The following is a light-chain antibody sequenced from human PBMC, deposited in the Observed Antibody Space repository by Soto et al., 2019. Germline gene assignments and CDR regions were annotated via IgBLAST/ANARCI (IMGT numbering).Light chain of an antibody. Sequence: DIQMTQSPSTLSASVGDRVTITCGASQSISSWLAWYQQKPGKAPKLLIYKASSLESGVPSRFSGSGSGTEFTLTISSLQPEDSAAYYCLQDYNYPFTFGQGTKVDIK. V-gene: IGKV1-5*03. CDR1: QSISSW. CDR3: LQDYNYPFT. CDR2: KAS. J-gene: IGKJ2*01.